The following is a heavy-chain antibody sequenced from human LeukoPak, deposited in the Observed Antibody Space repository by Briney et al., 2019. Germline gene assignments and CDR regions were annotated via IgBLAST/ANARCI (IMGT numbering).Heavy chain of an antibody. V-gene: IGHV3-53*01. Sequence: QPGGSLRLSCAASGFTVSSNYMSWVRQAPGKGLEWVSVIYSGGSTYYADSVKGRFTISRDNSKNTLYLQMNSLRAEDTVVYYCARAQHELETHYYYYYMDVWGKGTTVTVSS. D-gene: IGHD1-1*01. CDR3: ARAQHELETHYYYYYMDV. CDR2: IYSGGST. J-gene: IGHJ6*03. CDR1: GFTVSSNY.